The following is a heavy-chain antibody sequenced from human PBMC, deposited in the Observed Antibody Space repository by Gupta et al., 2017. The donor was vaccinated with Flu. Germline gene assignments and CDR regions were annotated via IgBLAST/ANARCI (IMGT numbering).Heavy chain of an antibody. CDR2: IPPQGGA. D-gene: IGHD2-15*01. J-gene: IGHJ4*02. Sequence: QVQLQESGPCLVKPAQTLTLTCRVSGEPITPSYWSWIRPAPRTRPEWFGYIPPQGGAVENPYLKSRVTLSMDSSSSHFSLNLAPVTAADTAVYFWARSTYSSSFCGDGTCYSSVSAFVDWGQGSRVAVSS. V-gene: IGHV4-4*09. CDR1: GEPITPSY. CDR3: ARSTYSSSFCGDGTCYSSVSAFVD.